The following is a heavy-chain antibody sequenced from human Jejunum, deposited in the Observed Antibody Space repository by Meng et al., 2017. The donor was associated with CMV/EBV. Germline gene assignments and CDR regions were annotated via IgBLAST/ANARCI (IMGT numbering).Heavy chain of an antibody. CDR2: ISYSETT. CDR1: GVSIRSFY. J-gene: IGHJ4*02. D-gene: IGHD5-18*01. CDR3: AREYSSFDY. V-gene: IGHV4-59*01. Sequence: SLPCTVSGVSIRSFYWPWIRQSPGTGLEWIAYISYSETTNYTPSLKSRVTISQDTSKNQFSLKLTSVTPADTAVYYCAREYSSFDYWGQGTLVTVSS.